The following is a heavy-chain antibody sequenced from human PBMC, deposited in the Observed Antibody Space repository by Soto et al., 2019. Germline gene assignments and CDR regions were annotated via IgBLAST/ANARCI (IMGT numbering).Heavy chain of an antibody. V-gene: IGHV3-33*01. Sequence: GGSLRLSCAASGFTFSSYGMHWVRQAPGKGLEWVAVIWYDGSNKYYADSVKGRFTISRDNSKNTLYLQMNSLRAEDTAVYYCARDLSTSAPDVWGKGTTVTVSS. D-gene: IGHD2-2*01. J-gene: IGHJ6*04. CDR1: GFTFSSYG. CDR2: IWYDGSNK. CDR3: ARDLSTSAPDV.